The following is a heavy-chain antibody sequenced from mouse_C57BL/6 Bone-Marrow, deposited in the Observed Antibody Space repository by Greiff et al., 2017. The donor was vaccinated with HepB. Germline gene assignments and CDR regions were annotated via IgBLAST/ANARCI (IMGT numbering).Heavy chain of an antibody. CDR1: GFTFSDYY. Sequence: EVMLVESEGGLVQPGSSMKLSCTASGFTFSDYYMAWVRQVPEKGLEWVANINYDGSSTYYLDSLKSRFIISRENAKNILYLQMSSLKSEDTATYYCARDLSYFDYWGQSTTLTVSS. CDR3: ARDLSYFDY. J-gene: IGHJ2*01. V-gene: IGHV5-16*01. CDR2: INYDGSST.